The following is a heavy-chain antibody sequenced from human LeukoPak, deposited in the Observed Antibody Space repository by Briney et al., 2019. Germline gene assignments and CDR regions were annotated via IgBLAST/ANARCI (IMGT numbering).Heavy chain of an antibody. CDR3: ARDILTDDAFDI. Sequence: EASVKVSCKASGYAFTGYNMHWVRQAPGQGLEWMGWINPNSGGTNYAQKFQGRVTMTRDTSISTAYMELSRLTSDDTAVYYCARDILTDDAFDIWGQGTMVTVSS. V-gene: IGHV1-2*02. CDR1: GYAFTGYN. CDR2: INPNSGGT. J-gene: IGHJ3*02. D-gene: IGHD7-27*01.